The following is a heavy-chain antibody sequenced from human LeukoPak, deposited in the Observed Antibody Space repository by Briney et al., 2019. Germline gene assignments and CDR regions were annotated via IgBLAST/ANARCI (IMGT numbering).Heavy chain of an antibody. D-gene: IGHD2-21*01. CDR1: GFTFRSHA. V-gene: IGHV3-23*01. Sequence: GGSLRLSCVGSGFTFRSHAMSWVRQAPEKGLEFVSGIYENGGTTYYADSVKGRFSISRDNSKNTLYLQMDSLRGEDTAVYYCAKDFRIGYSARFDYWGQGALVTVSS. CDR3: AKDFRIGYSARFDY. J-gene: IGHJ4*02. CDR2: IYENGGTT.